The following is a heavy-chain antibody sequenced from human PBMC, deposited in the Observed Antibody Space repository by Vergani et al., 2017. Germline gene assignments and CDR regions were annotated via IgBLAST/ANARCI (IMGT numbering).Heavy chain of an antibody. CDR2: IRSKADGQAT. D-gene: IGHD3-10*01. CDR1: GFTFGYYA. Sequence: EVQLVESGGDLVQPGRSLRLSCTASGFTFGYYAMDWFRQAPGQGLEWVGGIRSKADGQATIYAASVKGSFTLSRDDSKSIAYLQMNNLQTEDTAMYYCVRDQVTMLRGSDALDIWGQGTMVTVSS. CDR3: VRDQVTMLRGSDALDI. V-gene: IGHV3-49*03. J-gene: IGHJ3*02.